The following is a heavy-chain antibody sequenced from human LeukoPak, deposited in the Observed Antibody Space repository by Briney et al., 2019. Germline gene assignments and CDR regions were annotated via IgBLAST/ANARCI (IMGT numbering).Heavy chain of an antibody. CDR1: GGSISSSSYY. Sequence: SETLSLTCTVSGGSISSSSYYWGWIRQPPGKGLEWIGSIYHSGSTYYNPSLKSRVTISVVTSKNQFSLKLSSVTAADTAVYYCARDRITGTVTGVDYWGQGTLVTVSS. CDR2: IYHSGST. J-gene: IGHJ4*02. CDR3: ARDRITGTVTGVDY. D-gene: IGHD1-20*01. V-gene: IGHV4-39*07.